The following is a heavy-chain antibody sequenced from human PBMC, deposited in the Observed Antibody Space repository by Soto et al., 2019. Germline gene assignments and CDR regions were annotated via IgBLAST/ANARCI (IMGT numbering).Heavy chain of an antibody. CDR1: GFTFSSYA. D-gene: IGHD6-13*01. Sequence: QVQLVESGGGVVQPGRSLRLSCAASGFTFSSYAMHWLRQAPGKGLEWVAAILYDGSNQYYADAVKGRFTISRDNSKNTLYLQMNSLRVEDTAVYYCAKEGRVGYSTRIFRRDNWFDPWGQGTPVTVSS. J-gene: IGHJ5*02. CDR3: AKEGRVGYSTRIFRRDNWFDP. CDR2: ILYDGSNQ. V-gene: IGHV3-33*06.